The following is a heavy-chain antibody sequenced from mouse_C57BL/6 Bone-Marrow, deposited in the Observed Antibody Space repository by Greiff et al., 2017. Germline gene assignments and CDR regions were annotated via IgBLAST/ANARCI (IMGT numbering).Heavy chain of an antibody. V-gene: IGHV1-81*01. CDR2: IYPRSGNT. Sequence: QVQLQQSGAELARPGASVKLSCKASGYTFTSYGISWVKQRTGQGLEWIGEIYPRSGNTYYNEKFKGKATLTADKSSSTAYMELRSLTSEDSAVYFCARGAYYYGSLLFAYWGQGTLVTVSA. J-gene: IGHJ3*01. CDR3: ARGAYYYGSLLFAY. CDR1: GYTFTSYG. D-gene: IGHD1-1*01.